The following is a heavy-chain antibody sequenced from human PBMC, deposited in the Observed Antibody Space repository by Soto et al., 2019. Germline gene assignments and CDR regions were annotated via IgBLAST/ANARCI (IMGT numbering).Heavy chain of an antibody. Sequence: SETLSLTCAVYGGSFSGYYWSWIRQPPGKGLEWIGEINHSGSTNYNPSLKSRVSISVDTSRNQFSLKLSSVTAADTAVYYCAGGWIFAYYGMDVWGQGTTATVSS. CDR2: INHSGST. J-gene: IGHJ6*02. CDR3: AGGWIFAYYGMDV. D-gene: IGHD2-2*03. CDR1: GGSFSGYY. V-gene: IGHV4-34*01.